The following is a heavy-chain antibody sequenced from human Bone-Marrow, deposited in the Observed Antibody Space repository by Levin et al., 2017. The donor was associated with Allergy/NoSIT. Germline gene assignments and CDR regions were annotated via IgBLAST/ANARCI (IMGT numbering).Heavy chain of an antibody. Sequence: SETLSLTCTVSGGSVSSGSYYWSWIRQPPGKGLEWIGYIYYSGSTNYNPSLKSRVTISVDTSKNQFSLKLSSVTAADTAVYYCARAITMFGTKIDYWGQGTLVTVSS. CDR3: ARAITMFGTKIDY. D-gene: IGHD3-3*01. V-gene: IGHV4-61*01. CDR2: IYYSGST. CDR1: GGSVSSGSYY. J-gene: IGHJ4*02.